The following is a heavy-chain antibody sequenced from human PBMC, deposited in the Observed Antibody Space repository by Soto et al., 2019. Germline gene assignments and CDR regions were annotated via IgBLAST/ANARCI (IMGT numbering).Heavy chain of an antibody. CDR3: ARESEDLTSNFDY. CDR2: IYYSGST. Sequence: SETLSLTCTVSGGSISSSSYYWGWIRQPPGKGLEWIGSIYYSGSTYYNPPLKSRVTISVDTSKNQFSLKLSSVTAADTAVYYCARESEDLTSNFDYWGQGTLVTVSS. J-gene: IGHJ4*02. CDR1: GGSISSSSYY. V-gene: IGHV4-39*02.